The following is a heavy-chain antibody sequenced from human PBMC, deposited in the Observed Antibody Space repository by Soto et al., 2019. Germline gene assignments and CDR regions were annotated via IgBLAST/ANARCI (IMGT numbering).Heavy chain of an antibody. CDR3: AREAYKRGATNPFFDY. Sequence: PSETLSLTCGVSGGSISSSNWWTWVRLPPGKGLEWIGEIYPSGITNYSPSLKSRVTMSVDKSKNQFSLKLNSATAADTAMYYCAREAYKRGATNPFFDYWGQGTLVTVSS. D-gene: IGHD1-26*01. V-gene: IGHV4-4*02. J-gene: IGHJ4*02. CDR1: GGSISSSNW. CDR2: IYPSGIT.